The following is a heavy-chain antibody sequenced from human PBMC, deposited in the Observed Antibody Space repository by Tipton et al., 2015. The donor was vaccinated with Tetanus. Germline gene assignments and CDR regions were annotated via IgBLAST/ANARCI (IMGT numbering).Heavy chain of an antibody. Sequence: SLRLSCAVPGSTFDEHAMHWVRQAPGKGLEWVSGILWNSARIDYADSVRGRFTISIDNARNSLYLEMNSLRAEDTALYYCTKDLSPGGADRWGRGTLVIVSS. D-gene: IGHD4-23*01. CDR3: TKDLSPGGADR. V-gene: IGHV3-9*01. CDR1: GSTFDEHA. J-gene: IGHJ5*02. CDR2: ILWNSARI.